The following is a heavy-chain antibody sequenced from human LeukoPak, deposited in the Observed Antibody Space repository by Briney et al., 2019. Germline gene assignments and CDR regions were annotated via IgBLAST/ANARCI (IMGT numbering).Heavy chain of an antibody. Sequence: PSETLSLTCAVYGGSFSGYYWSWIRQPPGKGLEWIGEINHSGSTNYNPSLKSRVTISVDTSKNQFSLKLSSVTAADTAVYYCARDPGAAAGSFGWFDPWGQGTLVTVSS. D-gene: IGHD6-13*01. CDR3: ARDPGAAAGSFGWFDP. CDR2: INHSGST. CDR1: GGSFSGYY. J-gene: IGHJ5*02. V-gene: IGHV4-34*01.